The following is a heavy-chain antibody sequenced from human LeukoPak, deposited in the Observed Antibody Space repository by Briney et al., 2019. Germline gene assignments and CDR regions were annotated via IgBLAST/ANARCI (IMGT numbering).Heavy chain of an antibody. CDR3: ARGASY. CDR2: IKPDGSEK. J-gene: IGHJ4*02. Sequence: PGGSLRLSRAVSGFTFSSYWMNWVRQAPGKGPEWVANIKPDGSEKFYVDSVKGRFTVSRDNAKNLLYLQMNSLRAEDTALYYCARGASYWGQGTLVTVSS. CDR1: GFTFSSYW. V-gene: IGHV3-7*04.